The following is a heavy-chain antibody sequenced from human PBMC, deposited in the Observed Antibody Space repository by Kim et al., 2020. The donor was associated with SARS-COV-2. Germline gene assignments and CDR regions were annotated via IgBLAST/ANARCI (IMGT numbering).Heavy chain of an antibody. V-gene: IGHV3-72*01. CDR2: TRNKAASYTT. CDR1: GFTFSDHY. Sequence: GGSLRLSCAASGFTFSDHYMDWVRQAPGKGLEWVGRTRNKAASYTTEYAASVKGRFSISRNDSKNSLYLQMNSLKTEDTAVYYCIRGLSGFYDTRREYYYGIDVWGEATTVTVSS. D-gene: IGHD3-22*01. CDR3: IRGLSGFYDTRREYYYGIDV. J-gene: IGHJ6*04.